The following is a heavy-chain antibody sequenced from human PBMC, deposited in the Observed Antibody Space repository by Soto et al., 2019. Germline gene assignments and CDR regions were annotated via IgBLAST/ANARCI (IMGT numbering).Heavy chain of an antibody. CDR3: ARFTRGSSGDY. CDR2: IKEDGSDK. Sequence: EVQLVESGGDLVQPGGSLRLSWVASGFTFNTYWMSWVRQAPAKGLEWVANIKEDGSDKYYVDSVKGLLTISRDNAKNLLYLQVYSLGGGDTAMYYCARFTRGSSGDYWGQGTLVTVSS. CDR1: GFTFNTYW. V-gene: IGHV3-7*01. D-gene: IGHD6-25*01. J-gene: IGHJ4*02.